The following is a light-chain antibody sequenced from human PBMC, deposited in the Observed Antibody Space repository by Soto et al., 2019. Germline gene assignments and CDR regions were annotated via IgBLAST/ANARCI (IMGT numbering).Light chain of an antibody. CDR2: DVS. CDR1: SSGVGEYNY. V-gene: IGLV2-14*01. J-gene: IGLJ2*01. CDR3: TSYTSSSALDVV. Sequence: QSALTQPASVSGSPGQSITISCTGSSSGVGEYNYVAWYQQHPGKAPRLIIYDVSDRPSGVSNRFSGSKSGNTASLTITGLQAEDEADYHCTSYTSSSALDVVFGGGTKVTVL.